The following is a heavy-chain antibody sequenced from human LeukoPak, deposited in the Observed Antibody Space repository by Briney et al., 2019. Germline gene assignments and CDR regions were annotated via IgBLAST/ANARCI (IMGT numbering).Heavy chain of an antibody. J-gene: IGHJ4*02. Sequence: SETLSLTCAVYGGSFSGYYWSWIRQPPGKGLEWIGEINYSGSTNYNPSLKSRVTISVDTSKNQFSLKLSSVTAADTAVYYCANSMVRGVFDYWGQGTLVTVSS. V-gene: IGHV4-34*01. D-gene: IGHD3-10*01. CDR3: ANSMVRGVFDY. CDR1: GGSFSGYY. CDR2: INYSGST.